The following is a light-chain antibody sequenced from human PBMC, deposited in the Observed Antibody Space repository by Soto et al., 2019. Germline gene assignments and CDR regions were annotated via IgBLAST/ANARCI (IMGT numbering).Light chain of an antibody. V-gene: IGKV1-12*01. CDR3: QQDRSYPLT. CDR2: SAS. CDR1: QSISSW. Sequence: DIEMTQSPSTLSASLGDRVTITCRASQSISSWFAWYQQKPGHTPNLLIYSASTLRSGVPSRFSGSESEAVFTLTISNLQPEDFATYYCQQDRSYPLTFGGGTKVDIK. J-gene: IGKJ4*01.